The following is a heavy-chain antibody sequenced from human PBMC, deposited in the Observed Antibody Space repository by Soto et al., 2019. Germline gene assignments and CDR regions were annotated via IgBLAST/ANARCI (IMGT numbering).Heavy chain of an antibody. CDR3: AKERLNIVVVVAAAGTYGMDV. V-gene: IGHV3-30*18. J-gene: IGHJ6*02. CDR1: GFTFSSYG. D-gene: IGHD2-15*01. CDR2: ISYAGSNK. Sequence: QVQLVESGGGVVQPGRSLRLSCAASGFTFSSYGMHWVRQAPGKGLEWVAVISYAGSNKYYADSVKGRFTISRDNSKNTLYHQMNILRAEDTAVYYCAKERLNIVVVVAAAGTYGMDVWGQGTTVTVPS.